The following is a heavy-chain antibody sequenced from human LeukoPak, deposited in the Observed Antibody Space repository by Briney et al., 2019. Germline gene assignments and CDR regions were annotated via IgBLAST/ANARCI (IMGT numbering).Heavy chain of an antibody. D-gene: IGHD5-18*01. J-gene: IGHJ4*02. CDR1: GGSISSSSAY. CDR2: IYYSKNT. V-gene: IGHV4-39*01. CDR3: VSPRGFSYGYFDY. Sequence: SQSLSLTCTVSGGSISSSSAYWGWSRPPPGKGLEWIGSIYYSKNTYYNPSLKSRVTISADTSKNQFSLTLGSVSATDTAVYYCVSPRGFSYGYFDYWGQGTLVTVSS.